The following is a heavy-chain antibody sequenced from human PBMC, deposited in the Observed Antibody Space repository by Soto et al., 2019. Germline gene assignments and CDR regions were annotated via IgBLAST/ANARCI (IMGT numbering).Heavy chain of an antibody. CDR3: ASSFRETCSGGSCFYLYYFDY. Sequence: SETLSLTCTVSGGSISSGGYYWSWIRQHPGKGLEWIGYIYYSGSTYYNPSLKSRVTISVDTSKNQFSLKLSSVTAADTAVYYCASSFRETCSGGSCFYLYYFDYWGQGTLVTVSS. J-gene: IGHJ4*02. CDR2: IYYSGST. CDR1: GGSISSGGYY. V-gene: IGHV4-31*03. D-gene: IGHD2-15*01.